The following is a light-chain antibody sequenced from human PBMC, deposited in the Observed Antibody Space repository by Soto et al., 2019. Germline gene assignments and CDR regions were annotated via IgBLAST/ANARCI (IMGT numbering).Light chain of an antibody. Sequence: EIVLTQSPDTLSLSPGERATLSCRSSQSVSSGYLAWYQQKPGQAPRLLIYGASTRATGIPDRFSGSGSGTDFTLTISRLEPEDFAVYYCQQYSSSPSITFGQGTRLEIK. CDR3: QQYSSSPSIT. J-gene: IGKJ5*01. CDR1: QSVSSGY. V-gene: IGKV3-20*01. CDR2: GAS.